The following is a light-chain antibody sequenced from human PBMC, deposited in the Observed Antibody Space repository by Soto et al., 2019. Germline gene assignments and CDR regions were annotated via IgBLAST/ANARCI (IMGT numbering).Light chain of an antibody. CDR2: DNS. J-gene: IGLJ1*01. V-gene: IGLV1-40*01. Sequence: QSALTQPPSVSGAPGQRVTISCTGSSSNIGAGYDVHWYQQLPGTAPKLLIYDNSNRPSGVPDRFSGSKSGTSASLAITGLQAEDEADYYCQSYDSSLSVHYVFGTGTKLTVL. CDR3: QSYDSSLSVHYV. CDR1: SSNIGAGYD.